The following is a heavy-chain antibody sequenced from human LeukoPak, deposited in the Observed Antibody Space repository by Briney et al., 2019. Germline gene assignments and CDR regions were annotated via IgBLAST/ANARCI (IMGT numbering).Heavy chain of an antibody. CDR3: VKDRISGWYGWDY. D-gene: IGHD6-19*01. CDR2: ISGSATRT. V-gene: IGHV3-23*01. CDR1: GFTFSSYA. Sequence: GGSLRLSCAASGFTFSSYAMNWVRQAPGKGLEWVSAISGSATRTYYADSVKGRFTISRDNSKNTLYLQMNSLRAEDTAVYYCVKDRISGWYGWDYWGQGTLVTVSS. J-gene: IGHJ4*02.